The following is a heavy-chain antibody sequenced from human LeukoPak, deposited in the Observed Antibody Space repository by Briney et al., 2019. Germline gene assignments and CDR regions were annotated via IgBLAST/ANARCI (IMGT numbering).Heavy chain of an antibody. V-gene: IGHV1-69*05. Sequence: SVKVCCKASGATFSSYAISWVRQAPGQGLEWMGGIILIFGTGTYAQKFPGRVTFTTDETTTTAYMELSSMRSEDKAVYYCARVGPYYYYVDVWGKGTTVTVSS. J-gene: IGHJ6*03. CDR2: IILIFGTG. CDR3: ARVGPYYYYVDV. CDR1: GATFSSYA.